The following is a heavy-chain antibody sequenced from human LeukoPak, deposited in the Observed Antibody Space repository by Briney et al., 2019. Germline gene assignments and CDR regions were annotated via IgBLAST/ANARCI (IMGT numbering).Heavy chain of an antibody. J-gene: IGHJ4*02. CDR2: IYTSGST. V-gene: IGHV4-61*02. CDR1: GGSLSSGSYY. Sequence: SETLSLTCTVSGGSLSSGSYYWSWVRQPAGKGLEWIGRIYTSGSTNYNPSLKSRVTISVDTSKNQFSLKLSSVTAADTAVYYCARVSWDTAMGYPFDYWGQGTLVTVSS. D-gene: IGHD5-18*01. CDR3: ARVSWDTAMGYPFDY.